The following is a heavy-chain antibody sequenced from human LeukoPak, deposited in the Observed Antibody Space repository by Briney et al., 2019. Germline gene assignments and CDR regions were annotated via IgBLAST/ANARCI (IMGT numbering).Heavy chain of an antibody. V-gene: IGHV3-9*01. CDR1: GFTFDDYA. J-gene: IGHJ4*02. D-gene: IGHD3-10*01. Sequence: GGSLRLSCAASGFTFDDYAMHWVRQAPGKGLEWVSGISWNSGSIGYADSVKGRFTISRDNAKNFLYLQMNSLRAEDTALYYCAKDINYYGSGSYLDYWGQGTLVTVSS. CDR3: AKDINYYGSGSYLDY. CDR2: ISWNSGSI.